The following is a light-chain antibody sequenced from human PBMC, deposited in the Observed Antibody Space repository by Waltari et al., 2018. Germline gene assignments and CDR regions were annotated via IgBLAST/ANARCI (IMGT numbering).Light chain of an antibody. Sequence: DIQMTQSPSTLSASVGDRVTTTFLASQNIKIWLTWYQQKPGKAPNLLIYKASSLQSGVPSRFSGSGSGTEFALTINSLQPDDFATYYCQQYDTYPWTFCHGTKVEIK. CDR3: QQYDTYPWT. V-gene: IGKV1-5*03. J-gene: IGKJ1*01. CDR1: QNIKIW. CDR2: KAS.